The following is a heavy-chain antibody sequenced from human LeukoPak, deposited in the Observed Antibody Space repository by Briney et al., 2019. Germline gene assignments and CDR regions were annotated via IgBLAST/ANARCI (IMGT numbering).Heavy chain of an antibody. J-gene: IGHJ4*02. CDR2: IIPIFGTA. V-gene: IGHV1-69*05. D-gene: IGHD3-22*01. CDR3: ARGYGGVNYYDSSGYYFDY. Sequence: SVKVSCKASGGTFSSYAISWVRQAPGQGLEWMGRIIPIFGTANYAQKFQGRVTITTDESTSTAYMELSSLRSEGTAVYYCARGYGGVNYYDSSGYYFDYWGQGTLVTVSS. CDR1: GGTFSSYA.